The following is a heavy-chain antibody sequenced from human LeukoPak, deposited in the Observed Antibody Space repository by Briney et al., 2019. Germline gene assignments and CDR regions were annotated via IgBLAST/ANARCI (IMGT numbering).Heavy chain of an antibody. V-gene: IGHV3-30*03. Sequence: GGSLRLSCAASGFTFSSYAMYWVRQAPGKGLEWVATISNDGSNTYYADSVKGRFTISRDISKNTLYLQMNSLRAEDTAVYYCARDRRGSGSYSHFDYWGQGTLVTVS. J-gene: IGHJ4*02. D-gene: IGHD3-10*01. CDR2: ISNDGSNT. CDR1: GFTFSSYA. CDR3: ARDRRGSGSYSHFDY.